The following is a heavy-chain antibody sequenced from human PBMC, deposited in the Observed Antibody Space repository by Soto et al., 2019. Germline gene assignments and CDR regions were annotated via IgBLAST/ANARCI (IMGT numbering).Heavy chain of an antibody. CDR3: AKQQGPGTPYYYAMDV. CDR2: IRSSGDRT. CDR1: GFTFSSYA. Sequence: EVQLLESGGGLVQPGGSLRLSCAASGFTFSSYAMSWVRQAPGKGLEWVSVIRSSGDRTYYADSVKGRFTISRDNSKNTLSMQMNSLRAEDTAVYDCAKQQGPGTPYYYAMDVWGQGTTVTVSS. D-gene: IGHD1-1*01. V-gene: IGHV3-23*01. J-gene: IGHJ6*01.